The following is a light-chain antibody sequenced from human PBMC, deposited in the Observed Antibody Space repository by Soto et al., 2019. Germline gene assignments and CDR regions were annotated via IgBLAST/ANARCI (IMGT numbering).Light chain of an antibody. CDR1: QSVSSSY. CDR2: GAS. CDR3: QHSGPTPWT. J-gene: IGKJ1*01. Sequence: ELVWTQSPGSLSCSAGERATLSGRSSQSVSSSYLAWYQQKPGPAPRILIYGASDRATGIPDRFSGSGSGNDFPLTIRSLAPEDFAVYYCQHSGPTPWTCAQGTKVDIK. V-gene: IGKV3-20*01.